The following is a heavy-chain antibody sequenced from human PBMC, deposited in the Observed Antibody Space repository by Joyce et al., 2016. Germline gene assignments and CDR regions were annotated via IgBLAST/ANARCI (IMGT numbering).Heavy chain of an antibody. CDR2: ISGYNGNT. V-gene: IGHV1-18*01. D-gene: IGHD3-3*01. J-gene: IGHJ5*02. Sequence: QVQLVQSGAEVKKPGASEKVSCKASGYTFTSDGISWVRQAPGQGLAGMGWISGYNGNTNYAQKLQGRITLTTDTSTSTAYMELRSLGSDDTAVYYCARDIYDFWSGYRNWFDPWGQGTLVTVSS. CDR1: GYTFTSDG. CDR3: ARDIYDFWSGYRNWFDP.